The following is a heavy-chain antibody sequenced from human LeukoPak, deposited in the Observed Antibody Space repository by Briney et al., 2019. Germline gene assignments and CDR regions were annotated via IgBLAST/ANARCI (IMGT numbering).Heavy chain of an antibody. Sequence: GESLKISCKGSGYSFTSYWIGWERQMPGKGLEWMGIIYPGDSDTRYSPSFQGQVTISADKSISTAYLQWSSLKASDTAMYYCARRDNDGGLSGILDVWGKGTTVTVSS. CDR2: IYPGDSDT. CDR3: ARRDNDGGLSGILDV. V-gene: IGHV5-51*01. D-gene: IGHD2-15*01. CDR1: GYSFTSYW. J-gene: IGHJ6*04.